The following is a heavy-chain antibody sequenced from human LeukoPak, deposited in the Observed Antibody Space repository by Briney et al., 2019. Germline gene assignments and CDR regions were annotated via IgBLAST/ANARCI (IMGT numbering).Heavy chain of an antibody. CDR1: GYTFTSYG. Sequence: GASVKVSCKASGYTFTSYGISWVRQAPGQGLEWMGWISAYNGNTNYAQKLQGRVTMTTDTSTSTAYMVLRSLRSDDTAVYYCARDCVLGADLMVCVDYWGQGTLVTVSS. D-gene: IGHD2-8*01. V-gene: IGHV1-18*01. J-gene: IGHJ4*02. CDR2: ISAYNGNT. CDR3: ARDCVLGADLMVCVDY.